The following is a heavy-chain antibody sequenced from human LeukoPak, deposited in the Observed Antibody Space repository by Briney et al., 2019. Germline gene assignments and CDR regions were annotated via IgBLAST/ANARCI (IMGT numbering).Heavy chain of an antibody. Sequence: GGSLRLSCAASGFTFSSYAMHRVRQAPGKGLEWVAVISYDGSNKYYADSVKGRFTISRDNSKNTLYLQMNSLRAEDTAVYYCARGVPDGVVDYWGQGTLVTVSS. CDR2: ISYDGSNK. CDR3: ARGVPDGVVDY. V-gene: IGHV3-30*04. CDR1: GFTFSSYA. D-gene: IGHD1-14*01. J-gene: IGHJ4*02.